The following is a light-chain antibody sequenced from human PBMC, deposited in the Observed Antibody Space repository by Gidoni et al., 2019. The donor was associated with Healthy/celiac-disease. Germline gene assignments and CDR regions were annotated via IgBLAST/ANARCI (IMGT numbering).Light chain of an antibody. CDR2: AAS. J-gene: IGKJ2*01. V-gene: IGKV1-6*01. CDR3: LQDYNYPHT. CDR1: QGMRND. Sequence: AIQMTQSQSSLSASVGDRVTITCWASQGMRNDLGWYQPNPGKAPKLLIYAASSLQSGVPSRFSGSGSGTDFTLTISSLQPEDFATYYCLQDYNYPHTFGQGTKLEIK.